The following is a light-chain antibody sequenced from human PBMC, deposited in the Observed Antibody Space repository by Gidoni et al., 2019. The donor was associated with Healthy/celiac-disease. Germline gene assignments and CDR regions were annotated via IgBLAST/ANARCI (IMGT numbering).Light chain of an antibody. CDR2: GAS. CDR3: QQDYNLPWT. V-gene: IGKV3D-7*01. Sequence: PGERVTLSCRASQSVSSSYLTWYQQKPGQAPRLLIYGASTRATSIPARFSGSGSGTDFTLTISSLQPEDFAVYYCQQDYNLPWTFGQGTKVEIK. J-gene: IGKJ1*01. CDR1: QSVSSSY.